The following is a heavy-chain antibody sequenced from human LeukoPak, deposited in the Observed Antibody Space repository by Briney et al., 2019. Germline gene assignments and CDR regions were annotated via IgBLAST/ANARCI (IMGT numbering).Heavy chain of an antibody. CDR3: ARDLHGDYGY. CDR2: ISSSSSYI. D-gene: IGHD4-17*01. CDR1: GFTFSSYS. J-gene: IGHJ4*02. V-gene: IGHV3-21*01. Sequence: GSLRLSCAASGFTFSSYSMNWVRQAPGKGLEWVSSISSSSSYIYYADSVKGRFTISRDNAKNSLYLQMNSLRAEYTAVYYCARDLHGDYGYWGQGTLVTVSS.